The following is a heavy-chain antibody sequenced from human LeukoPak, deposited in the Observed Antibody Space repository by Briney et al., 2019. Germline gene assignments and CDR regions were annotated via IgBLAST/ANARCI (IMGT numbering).Heavy chain of an antibody. V-gene: IGHV3-7*03. CDR1: GFTFSRHW. CDR3: ARELIGVITDFDY. Sequence: GGSLRLSCAASGFTFSRHWMSWVRQAPGKGLEWVANIKEDGSEKYYVDSVKGRFTISRDNAKNSLYLQMNGLRAEDTAVYYCARELIGVITDFDYWGQGTLVTVTS. J-gene: IGHJ4*02. D-gene: IGHD3-10*01. CDR2: IKEDGSEK.